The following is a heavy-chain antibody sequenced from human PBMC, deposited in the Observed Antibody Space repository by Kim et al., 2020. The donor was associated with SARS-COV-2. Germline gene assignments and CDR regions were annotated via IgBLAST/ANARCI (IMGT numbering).Heavy chain of an antibody. V-gene: IGHV4-39*01. CDR3: AIGVVVAAFFDY. J-gene: IGHJ4*02. D-gene: IGHD2-15*01. Sequence: YYNPSLKSRVTISVDTSKNQFSLKLSSVTAADTAVYYCAIGVVVAAFFDYWGQGTLVTVSS.